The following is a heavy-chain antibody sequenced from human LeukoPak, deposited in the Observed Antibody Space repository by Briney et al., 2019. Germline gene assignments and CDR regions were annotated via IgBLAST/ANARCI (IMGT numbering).Heavy chain of an antibody. CDR3: ARRNDFHI. J-gene: IGHJ3*02. V-gene: IGHV4-4*08. CDR1: GGSITGYH. CDR2: IYSSETT. Sequence: SETLSLTCTVSGGSITGYHWSWIRQPPGKGLEWIGYIYSSETTNYKPSLKSRVTISADTSKNQISLKLTSVTAADTAIYHCARRNDFHIWGQGTMVTVSS.